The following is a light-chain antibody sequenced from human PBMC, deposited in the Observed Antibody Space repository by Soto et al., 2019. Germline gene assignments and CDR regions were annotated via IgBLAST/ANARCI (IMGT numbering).Light chain of an antibody. CDR2: GAS. CDR3: HQYNNWPLFT. CDR1: QSIGSN. J-gene: IGKJ3*01. V-gene: IGKV3-15*01. Sequence: ETVLTQSPATFSVSPGERATLSCRASQSIGSNLAWYQQRPGQPPRLLIYGASTRATGVPARFSGSGSGTEFTLTINSLQSEDFALYYFHQYNNWPLFTFGPGTKVDIK.